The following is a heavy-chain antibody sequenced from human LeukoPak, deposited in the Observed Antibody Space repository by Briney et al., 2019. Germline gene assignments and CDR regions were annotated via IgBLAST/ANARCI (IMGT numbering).Heavy chain of an antibody. J-gene: IGHJ6*02. D-gene: IGHD3-10*01. Sequence: GGSLRLSCAASGFTFSSYGMHWVRQAPGKGLEWVAFIRYDGSNKYYADSVKGRFTISRDNSKNTLYLQMNSLRAGDTAVYYCARDITMVRGVIIGSYYYYGTDVWGQGTTVTVSS. V-gene: IGHV3-30*02. CDR1: GFTFSSYG. CDR3: ARDITMVRGVIIGSYYYYGTDV. CDR2: IRYDGSNK.